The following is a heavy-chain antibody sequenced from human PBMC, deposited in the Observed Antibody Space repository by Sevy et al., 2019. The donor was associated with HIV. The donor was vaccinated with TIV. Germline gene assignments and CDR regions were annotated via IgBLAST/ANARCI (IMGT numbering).Heavy chain of an antibody. CDR1: GYTFTSYR. J-gene: IGHJ4*02. CDR2: SSPHNGDT. D-gene: IGHD2-15*01. CDR3: ARSYCSGGRCYSLAY. Sequence: ASVKVSYKTSGYTFTSYRITWVRQAPGKGLEWLGWSSPHNGDTNYAQRVQGRVTMITDTSTTTAYLELRSLTSDDTAEYYCARSYCSGGRCYSLAYWGQGTLVTVSS. V-gene: IGHV1-18*01.